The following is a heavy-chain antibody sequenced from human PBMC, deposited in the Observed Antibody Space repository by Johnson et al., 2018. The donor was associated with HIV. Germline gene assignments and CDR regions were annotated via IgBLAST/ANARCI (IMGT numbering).Heavy chain of an antibody. CDR1: GFTFSSYW. V-gene: IGHV3-48*04. CDR2: ISSSGRST. J-gene: IGHJ3*02. CDR3: ARDASRGYCSELDAFDI. D-gene: IGHD3-10*01. Sequence: EVQLVESGGGLVQPGGSLRLSCITSGFTFSSYWMNWVRQAPGKGLEWVSHISSSGRSTYYADSVKGRFTISRDNAKNSVYLQMNSLRAEDTAVYYCARDASRGYCSELDAFDIWGQGTMVTVSS.